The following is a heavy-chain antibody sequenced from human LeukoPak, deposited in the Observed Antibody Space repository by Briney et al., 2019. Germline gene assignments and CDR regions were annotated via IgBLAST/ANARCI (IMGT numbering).Heavy chain of an antibody. D-gene: IGHD5-12*01. J-gene: IGHJ4*02. CDR2: IYYSGST. V-gene: IGHV4-59*12. CDR1: GGSISSYY. Sequence: SETLSLTCTVSGGSISSYYWSWIRQPPGKGLEWIGYIYYSGSTNYSPSLKSRVTISVDTSKNQFSLKLSSVTAADTAVYYCAREGGYDYSFDYWGQGTLVTVSS. CDR3: AREGGYDYSFDY.